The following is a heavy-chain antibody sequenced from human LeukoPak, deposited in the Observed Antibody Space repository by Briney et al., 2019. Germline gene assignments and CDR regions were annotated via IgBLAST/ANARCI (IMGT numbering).Heavy chain of an antibody. CDR3: ARQDRGYDILTGYYGGGVDY. V-gene: IGHV4-34*01. CDR2: INHSGST. CDR1: GGSFSGYY. J-gene: IGHJ4*02. Sequence: SETLSLTCAVYGGSFSGYYWSWIRQPPGKGLEWIGEINHSGSTNYNPSLKSRVTISVDTSKNQFSLKLSSVTAADTAVYYCARQDRGYDILTGYYGGGVDYWGQGTLVTVSS. D-gene: IGHD3-9*01.